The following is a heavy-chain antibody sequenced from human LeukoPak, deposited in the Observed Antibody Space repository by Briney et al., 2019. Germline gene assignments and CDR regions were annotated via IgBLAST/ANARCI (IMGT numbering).Heavy chain of an antibody. V-gene: IGHV3-15*07. Sequence: PGGSLRLSCAASGFTFSIYSMNWVRQAPGKGLEWVGRIKSKVDGETIDYAAPAKGKFIISRDDSKNTVFLQMDSLKTEDTAVYYCATGGYFLDYWGQGTLVTVSS. D-gene: IGHD1-26*01. J-gene: IGHJ4*02. CDR3: ATGGYFLDY. CDR1: GFTFSIYS. CDR2: IKSKVDGETI.